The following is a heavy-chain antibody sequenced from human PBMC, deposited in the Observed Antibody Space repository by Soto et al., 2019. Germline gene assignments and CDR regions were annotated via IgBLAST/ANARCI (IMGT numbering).Heavy chain of an antibody. CDR2: IYYSGST. V-gene: IGHV4-30-4*01. CDR3: ASLWFGEGGGMDV. D-gene: IGHD3-10*01. J-gene: IGHJ6*02. Sequence: SETLSLTCTVSGGSISSGDYYWSWIRQPPGKGLEWIGYIYYSGSTYYNPSLKSRVTISVDTSKNQFSLKLSSVTAADTAGYYYASLWFGEGGGMDVWGQGTTVTVSS. CDR1: GGSISSGDYY.